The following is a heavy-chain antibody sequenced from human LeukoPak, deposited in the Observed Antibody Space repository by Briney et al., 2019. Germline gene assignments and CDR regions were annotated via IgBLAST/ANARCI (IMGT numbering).Heavy chain of an antibody. J-gene: IGHJ4*02. Sequence: SETLSLTCTVSGYSISSGYYWGWIRQPPGKGLVWIGSIYHSGSTYYNPSLKSRVTISVDTSKNQFSLKLSSVTAADTAVYYCAGGYYYDSSGYFDYWGQGTLVTVSS. CDR3: AGGYYYDSSGYFDY. CDR1: GYSISSGYY. CDR2: IYHSGST. D-gene: IGHD3-22*01. V-gene: IGHV4-38-2*02.